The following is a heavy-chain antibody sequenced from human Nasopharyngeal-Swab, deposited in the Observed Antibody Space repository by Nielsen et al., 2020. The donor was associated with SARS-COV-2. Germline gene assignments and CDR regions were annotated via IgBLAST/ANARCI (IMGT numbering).Heavy chain of an antibody. CDR2: ISTRSVYI. Sequence: GGSLRLSCAASGFSFSSYDMEWVRQAPGKGLEWVSTISTRSVYIYYADSVRGRFTISRDNSKNSLYLQMNSLRTEDTALYYCAKDKSQWLAHYYFDYWGQGTLVTVSS. V-gene: IGHV3-21*04. D-gene: IGHD6-19*01. J-gene: IGHJ4*02. CDR1: GFSFSSYD. CDR3: AKDKSQWLAHYYFDY.